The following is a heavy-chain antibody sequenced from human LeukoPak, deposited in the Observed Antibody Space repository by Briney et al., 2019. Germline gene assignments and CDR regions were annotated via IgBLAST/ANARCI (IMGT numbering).Heavy chain of an antibody. J-gene: IGHJ5*02. CDR3: ARARIVVVAASRPGWFDP. CDR1: GYTFTGYY. V-gene: IGHV1-2*06. Sequence: ASVKVSCKASGYTFTGYYVHWVRQAPGQGLEWMGRINPYSGGTNYAQKFQGRVTMTRDTSISTAYMELSRLRSDDTAVYYCARARIVVVAASRPGWFDPWGQGTLVTVFS. CDR2: INPYSGGT. D-gene: IGHD2-2*01.